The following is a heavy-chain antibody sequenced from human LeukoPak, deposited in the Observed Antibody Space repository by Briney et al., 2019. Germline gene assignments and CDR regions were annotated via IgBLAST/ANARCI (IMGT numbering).Heavy chain of an antibody. J-gene: IGHJ4*02. CDR1: GFTFSSYG. Sequence: PGGSPRLSCAASGFTFSSYGMHWVRQAPGKGLEWVAVIWYDGSNKYYADSVKGRFTISRDNSKNTLYLQMNSLRAEDTAVYYCARTDSSGSYFDYWGQGTLVTVSS. CDR3: ARTDSSGSYFDY. CDR2: IWYDGSNK. D-gene: IGHD3-22*01. V-gene: IGHV3-33*01.